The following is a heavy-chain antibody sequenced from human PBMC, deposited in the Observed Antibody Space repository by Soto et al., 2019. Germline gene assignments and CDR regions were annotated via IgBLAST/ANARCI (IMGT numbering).Heavy chain of an antibody. Sequence: ASVKVSCKASGGTFSSYAISWVRQAPGQGLEWMGGIIPIFGTANYAQKFQGRVTITADESTSTAYMELSSLRSEDTAVYYCARVAPLDSSRDDVDYWGQGTLVTVSS. D-gene: IGHD3-22*01. CDR3: ARVAPLDSSRDDVDY. CDR1: GGTFSSYA. V-gene: IGHV1-69*13. CDR2: IIPIFGTA. J-gene: IGHJ4*02.